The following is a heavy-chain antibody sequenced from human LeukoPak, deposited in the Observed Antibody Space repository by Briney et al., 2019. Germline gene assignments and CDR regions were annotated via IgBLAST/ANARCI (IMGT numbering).Heavy chain of an antibody. J-gene: IGHJ5*02. Sequence: GGSLTLSCAASGCTISSYAMSWVRQAPGKGLEWVSTIRGSGGGTYYADSVKGRFTISRDNSKNPLYLQMNSLRAEDTAVYYCAKSSRPVVTYNWFDPWGQGTLVTVSS. V-gene: IGHV3-23*01. CDR2: IRGSGGGT. CDR1: GCTISSYA. D-gene: IGHD4-23*01. CDR3: AKSSRPVVTYNWFDP.